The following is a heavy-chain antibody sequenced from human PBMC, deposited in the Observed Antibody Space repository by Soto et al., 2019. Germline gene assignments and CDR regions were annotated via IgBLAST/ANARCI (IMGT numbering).Heavy chain of an antibody. CDR2: IYYSGST. Sequence: QVQLQESGPGLVKPSETLSLTCTVSGGSISSYYWSWIRQPPGKGLEWIGYIYYSGSTNYNPSLKSRVTISVDTSKNQFSLKLSSVTASDTAVYYCARVTGPTMVRGVTEYYFDYWGQGTLVTLSS. D-gene: IGHD3-10*01. CDR3: ARVTGPTMVRGVTEYYFDY. J-gene: IGHJ4*02. CDR1: GGSISSYY. V-gene: IGHV4-59*01.